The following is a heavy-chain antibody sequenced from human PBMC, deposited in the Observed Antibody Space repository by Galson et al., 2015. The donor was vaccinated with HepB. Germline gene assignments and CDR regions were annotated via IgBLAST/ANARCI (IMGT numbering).Heavy chain of an antibody. J-gene: IGHJ4*02. CDR1: GYIFTNYG. Sequence: SVKVSCKASGYIFTNYGITWVRQATGQGLEWMGWISAYNGKTDYAQKFQGRVTMTTDASTSTAYMELRSLGSGDTAVYYCARDGGLGTTSDYWGQGTLVTVSS. V-gene: IGHV1-18*01. CDR3: ARDGGLGTTSDY. CDR2: ISAYNGKT. D-gene: IGHD2-15*01.